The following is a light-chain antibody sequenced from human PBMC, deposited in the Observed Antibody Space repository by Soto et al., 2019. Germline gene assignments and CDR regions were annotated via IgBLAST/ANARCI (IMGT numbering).Light chain of an antibody. Sequence: EIVLTQSPGTLSLSPGERATLSCRASQSVSNSYLAWYQQKPGQAPRLLIYGASSRATGIPDRFSGSGSGTDFTLTISRLEPEDFAVYYCQQYGSSPATFGQGTKV. CDR3: QQYGSSPAT. J-gene: IGKJ1*01. V-gene: IGKV3-20*01. CDR1: QSVSNSY. CDR2: GAS.